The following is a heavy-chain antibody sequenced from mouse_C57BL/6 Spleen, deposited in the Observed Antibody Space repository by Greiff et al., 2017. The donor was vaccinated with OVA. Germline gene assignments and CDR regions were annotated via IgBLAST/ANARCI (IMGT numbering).Heavy chain of an antibody. D-gene: IGHD3-2*02. CDR3: ARERGQLRPPFDY. J-gene: IGHJ2*01. Sequence: VQLVESGPELVKPGASVKISCKASGYAFSSSWMNWVKQRPGKGLEWIGRIYPGDGDTNYNGKFKGKATLTADKSSSTAYMQLSSLTSEDSAVYFCARERGQLRPPFDYWGQGTTLTVSS. CDR1: GYAFSSSW. CDR2: IYPGDGDT. V-gene: IGHV1-82*01.